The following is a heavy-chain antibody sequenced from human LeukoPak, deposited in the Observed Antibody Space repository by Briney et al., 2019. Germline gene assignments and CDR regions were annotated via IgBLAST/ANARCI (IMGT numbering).Heavy chain of an antibody. CDR3: AEDRGSGSYHSVFEY. CDR1: GFTFSSYG. D-gene: IGHD1-26*01. J-gene: IGHJ4*02. Sequence: PGGSLRLSCAASGFTFSSYGMHWVRQAPGKGLEWVAVISYDGSNKYYADSVKGRFTISRDNSKNTLYMQMNSLRAEDTAVYYCAEDRGSGSYHSVFEYWGQGTLATVSS. CDR2: ISYDGSNK. V-gene: IGHV3-30*18.